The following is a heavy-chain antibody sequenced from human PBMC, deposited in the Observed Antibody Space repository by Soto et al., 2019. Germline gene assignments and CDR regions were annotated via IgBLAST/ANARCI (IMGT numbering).Heavy chain of an antibody. V-gene: IGHV3-30-3*01. D-gene: IGHD1-7*01. Sequence: LRLSCAASGFTFSSYAMSWVRQAPGKGLEWVAVISYDGSKKYYADSMRGRFTISRDNSRNTLYLQMNTLRPEDTAIYYCVKEEVLNYSFDYWGRGTLVTVSS. CDR2: ISYDGSKK. CDR3: VKEEVLNYSFDY. CDR1: GFTFSSYA. J-gene: IGHJ4*02.